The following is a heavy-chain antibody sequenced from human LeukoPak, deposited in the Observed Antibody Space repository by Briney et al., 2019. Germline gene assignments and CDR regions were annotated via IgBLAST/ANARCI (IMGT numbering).Heavy chain of an antibody. V-gene: IGHV3-7*03. CDR1: GFTFSNYW. CDR2: INRDGSER. J-gene: IGHJ4*02. Sequence: GGSLRLSCAASGFTFSNYWMTWVRQAPGKGLEWVANINRDGSERYYVDSVKGRFTISRDDAKSSLYLQMNSLRVEDTAVYYCAKVGKSTMTRPTIFDYWGQGTLVTVSS. CDR3: AKVGKSTMTRPTIFDY. D-gene: IGHD3-22*01.